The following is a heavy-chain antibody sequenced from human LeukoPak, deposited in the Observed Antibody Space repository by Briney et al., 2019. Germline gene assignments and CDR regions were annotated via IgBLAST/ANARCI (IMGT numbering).Heavy chain of an antibody. CDR3: ARSPFYCGGDCYNWYFDL. D-gene: IGHD2-21*02. V-gene: IGHV1-18*01. J-gene: IGHJ2*01. Sequence: VASVKVSCKASGYTFTSYGISWVRQAPGQGLEWMGWISAYNGNTNYAQKLQGRVTMTTDTSTSTAYMELRSLRSDDTAVYYCARSPFYCGGDCYNWYFDLWGRGTLVTVSS. CDR2: ISAYNGNT. CDR1: GYTFTSYG.